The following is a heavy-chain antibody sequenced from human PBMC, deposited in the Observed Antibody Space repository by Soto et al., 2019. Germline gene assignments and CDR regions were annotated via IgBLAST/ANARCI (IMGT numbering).Heavy chain of an antibody. CDR1: GGTFSSYA. J-gene: IGHJ6*04. V-gene: IGHV1-69*12. CDR2: IIPIFGTA. Sequence: QVQLVQSGAAVKKPGSSVKVSCKASGGTFSSYAISWVRQAPGQGLEWMGGIIPIFGTANYAQKFQGRVTITADESTSPAYMELSSLRAEDTAVYYCARDRTALLAGPDVWGEGTSVTVSS. CDR3: ARDRTALLAGPDV. D-gene: IGHD6-13*01.